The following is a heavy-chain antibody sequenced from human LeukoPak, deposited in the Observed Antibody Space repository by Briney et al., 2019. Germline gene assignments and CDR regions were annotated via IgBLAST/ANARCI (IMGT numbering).Heavy chain of an antibody. CDR3: ASFTAYSSSRGAFDI. D-gene: IGHD6-6*01. CDR1: GYTFTGYY. CDR2: INPNSGGT. Sequence: ASVKVSCKASGYTFTGYYMHWVRQAPGQGLEWMGWINPNSGGTNYAQKFQGRVTMTRDTSISTAYMELSRLRSDDTAVYYCASFTAYSSSRGAFDIWGQGTMVTVSS. J-gene: IGHJ3*02. V-gene: IGHV1-2*02.